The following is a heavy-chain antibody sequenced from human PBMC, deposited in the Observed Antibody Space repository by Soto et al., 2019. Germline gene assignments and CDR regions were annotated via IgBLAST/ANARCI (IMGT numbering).Heavy chain of an antibody. CDR1: GGSLSTNP. CDR2: TGSGTGPG. V-gene: IGHV1-69*06. CDR3: ARRHRCGFFRVFDA. Sequence: QVQLVQSGTEVKKPGSSVKVSCKASGGSLSTNPISWVRQAPGQGLEWMGGTGSGTGPGNHAQKFQGRLTVTEDKSTRTVYMELTNLSSEDTAVYDGARRHRCGFFRVFDAWGQGTLVTVSS. J-gene: IGHJ4*02. D-gene: IGHD5-18*01.